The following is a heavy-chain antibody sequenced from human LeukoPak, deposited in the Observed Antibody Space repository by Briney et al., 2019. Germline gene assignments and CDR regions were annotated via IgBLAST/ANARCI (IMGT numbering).Heavy chain of an antibody. J-gene: IGHJ3*02. CDR2: MNPNSGNT. CDR3: ARGANYYDSSGPYGGI. Sequence: ASVKLSCKASGYTFTSYDINWVRQATGQGLEWMGWMNPNSGNTGYAQKFQGRVTMTRNTSISTAYMELSSLRSEDTAVYYCARGANYYDSSGPYGGIWGQGTMVTVSS. D-gene: IGHD3-22*01. V-gene: IGHV1-8*01. CDR1: GYTFTSYD.